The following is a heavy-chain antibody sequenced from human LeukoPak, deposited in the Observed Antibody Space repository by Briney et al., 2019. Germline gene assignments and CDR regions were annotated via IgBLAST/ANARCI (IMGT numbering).Heavy chain of an antibody. D-gene: IGHD3-16*01. J-gene: IGHJ4*02. V-gene: IGHV3-33*01. CDR3: AGDTPPGGDYYFDY. CDR1: GFSFSTYG. CDR2: IWNTGTNT. Sequence: GGSLRLSCAASGFSFSTYGMHWVRQAPGKGLEWVALIWNTGTNTYYADSVKGRFTISRDNSKNTLYLQMNSLRAEDTAVYYCAGDTPPGGDYYFDYWGQGTLVIVSS.